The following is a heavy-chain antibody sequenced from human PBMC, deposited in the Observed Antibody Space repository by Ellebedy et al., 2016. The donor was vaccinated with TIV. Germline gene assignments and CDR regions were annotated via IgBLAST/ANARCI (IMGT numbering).Heavy chain of an antibody. Sequence: GESLKISCTLSGISLSNYWLGWVRQKPGKGLEWVGTIYPDDSEIRYSPSFQGQVTISADKSISTAYLQWSSLKASDTAMYYCARDSGLDYWGQGTLVTVSS. V-gene: IGHV5-51*01. D-gene: IGHD1-14*01. J-gene: IGHJ4*02. CDR2: IYPDDSEI. CDR1: GISLSNYW. CDR3: ARDSGLDY.